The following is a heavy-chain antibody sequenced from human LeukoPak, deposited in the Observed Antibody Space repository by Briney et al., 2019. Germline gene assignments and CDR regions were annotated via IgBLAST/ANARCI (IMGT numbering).Heavy chain of an antibody. CDR2: INHSRST. CDR1: GGSFSGYY. Sequence: PSETLSLTCAVYGGSFSGYYWSWIRQPPGKGLEWIGEINHSRSTNYNPSLKSRVTISVDTSKNQFSLKLSSVTAADTAVYYCARQRRGYCSSTSCYVARYYYYMDVRGKGTTVTVSS. D-gene: IGHD2-2*01. V-gene: IGHV4-34*01. CDR3: ARQRRGYCSSTSCYVARYYYYMDV. J-gene: IGHJ6*03.